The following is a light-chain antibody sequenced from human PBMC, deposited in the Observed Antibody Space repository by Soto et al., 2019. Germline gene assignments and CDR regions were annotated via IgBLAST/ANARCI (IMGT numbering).Light chain of an antibody. CDR3: TSYVGSNIWV. Sequence: QSALTQPPSASGSPGQSVTISCNGTSSDVGAYKYVSWYQQYPGKAPKLMIYEVSKRPSGVPDRFSGSKSGNTASLTDSGVQDGEGGDYYCTSYVGSNIWVFGGGTKLTVL. J-gene: IGLJ3*02. V-gene: IGLV2-8*01. CDR1: SSDVGAYKY. CDR2: EVS.